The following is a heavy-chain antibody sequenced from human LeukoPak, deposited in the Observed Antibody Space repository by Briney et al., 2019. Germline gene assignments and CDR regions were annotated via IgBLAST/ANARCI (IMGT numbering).Heavy chain of an antibody. V-gene: IGHV4-38-2*02. CDR2: IYHSGNT. CDR3: ARHFYYGKYYFDY. D-gene: IGHD3-10*01. CDR1: GYSISTGYY. J-gene: IGHJ4*02. Sequence: PSETPSLTCTVSGYSISTGYYWGWIRQPPGKGLEWIGSIYHSGNTYYNPSLKSRVTISVDTPKNQFSLKLTSVTAADTAVYYCARHFYYGKYYFDYWGQGTLVTVSS.